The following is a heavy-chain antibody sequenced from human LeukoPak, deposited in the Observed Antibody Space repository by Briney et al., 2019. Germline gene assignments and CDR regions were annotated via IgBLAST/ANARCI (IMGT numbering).Heavy chain of an antibody. V-gene: IGHV3-7*01. J-gene: IGHJ4*02. Sequence: GGSLRLSCAASGFTFSNYWMNWVRQAPGKGLEWVANIKQDGNEKFYVDSVKGRFTISRDNAKNSLFLQMNSLRAEDTAVYYCARDYDLCGQGTLVTVSS. CDR1: GFTFSNYW. CDR2: IKQDGNEK. D-gene: IGHD3-3*01. CDR3: ARDYDL.